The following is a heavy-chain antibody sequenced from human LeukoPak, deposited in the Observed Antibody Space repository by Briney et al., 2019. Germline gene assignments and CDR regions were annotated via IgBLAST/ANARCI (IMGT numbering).Heavy chain of an antibody. CDR1: GFTFSSYW. J-gene: IGHJ5*02. CDR2: ISADASTT. D-gene: IGHD2-15*01. V-gene: IGHV3-74*03. Sequence: GGSLRLSCAASGFTFSSYWMSWVRQSPGRGLEWVSHISADASTTTYADSVKGRFTVSRDNAKNTLYLQMTSLRAEDTAVYYCARALLGLYNWFDPWGQGTLVTVSS. CDR3: ARALLGLYNWFDP.